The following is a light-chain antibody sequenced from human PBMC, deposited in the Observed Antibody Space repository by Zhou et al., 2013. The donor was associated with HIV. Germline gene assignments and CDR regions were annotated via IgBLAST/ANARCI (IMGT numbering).Light chain of an antibody. CDR1: QGISKW. CDR3: QQANRFPQT. CDR2: GAS. V-gene: IGKV1D-12*01. Sequence: DIQMTQSPSSVSASVGDRITITCRVSQGISKWLAWYQQKPGKAPKLLIYGASSLQSGVPSRFSGSGFGTDFTLTINRLHPEDFATYYCQQANRFPQTFGQGTKVEIK. J-gene: IGKJ2*01.